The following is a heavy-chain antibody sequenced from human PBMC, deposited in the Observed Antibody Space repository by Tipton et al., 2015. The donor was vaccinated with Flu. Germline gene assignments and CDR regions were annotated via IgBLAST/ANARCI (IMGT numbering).Heavy chain of an antibody. Sequence: TLSLTCAVYGGSFSGYYWSWIRQPPGKGLEWIGEINHSGRTNYNPSLKSRVTISVDTSKNQFSLKLSSVTAADTAVYYCARHYGDLPFDYWGQGTLVTVSS. V-gene: IGHV4-34*01. CDR1: GGSFSGYY. J-gene: IGHJ4*02. D-gene: IGHD4-17*01. CDR3: ARHYGDLPFDY. CDR2: INHSGRT.